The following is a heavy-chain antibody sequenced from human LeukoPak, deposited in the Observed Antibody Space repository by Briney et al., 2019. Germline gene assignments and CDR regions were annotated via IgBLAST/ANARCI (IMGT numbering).Heavy chain of an antibody. D-gene: IGHD5-24*01. V-gene: IGHV3-7*03. Sequence: QAGGSLRLSCAASGFTFSSYWMSWVRQAPGKGLEWVANIKQDGSEKYYVDSVKGRFTISRDNSKNTLYLQMNSLRAEDTAVYYCAKDLGRWLQEFDYWGQGTLVTVSS. CDR3: AKDLGRWLQEFDY. J-gene: IGHJ4*02. CDR2: IKQDGSEK. CDR1: GFTFSSYW.